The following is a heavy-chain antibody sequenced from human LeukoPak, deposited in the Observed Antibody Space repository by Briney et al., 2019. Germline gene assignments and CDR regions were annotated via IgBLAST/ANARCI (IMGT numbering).Heavy chain of an antibody. CDR3: ATHDVLTGYPYFDF. D-gene: IGHD3-9*01. Sequence: GESLRLSCAASGFIFRSNWMSWDRQAPGKGLEWVANIQQDGRVQYYVDSVKGRVTISRDKATNTLYLQMNSLSAEDTAVYYCATHDVLTGYPYFDFWGQGTLVAVSS. CDR2: IQQDGRVQ. V-gene: IGHV3-7*01. CDR1: GFIFRSNW. J-gene: IGHJ4*02.